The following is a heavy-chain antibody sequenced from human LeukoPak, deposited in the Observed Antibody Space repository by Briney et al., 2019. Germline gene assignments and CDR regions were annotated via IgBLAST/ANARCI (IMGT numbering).Heavy chain of an antibody. CDR2: IYYSGST. D-gene: IGHD6-13*01. V-gene: IGHV4-59*01. J-gene: IGHJ1*01. CDR3: ARGYSSWNP. Sequence: PSETLSLTCTVSGGSISIYYWSWIRQPPGKGLEWIGYIYYSGSTNYNPSLKSRVTISVDTSKNQFSLKLSSVTAAGTAVYYCARGYSSWNPWGQGTLVTVSS. CDR1: GGSISIYY.